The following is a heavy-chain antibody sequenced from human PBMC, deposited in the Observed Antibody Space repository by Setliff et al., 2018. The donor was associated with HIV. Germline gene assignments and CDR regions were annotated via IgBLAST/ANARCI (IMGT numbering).Heavy chain of an antibody. D-gene: IGHD6-25*01. J-gene: IGHJ6*02. V-gene: IGHV1-69*05. CDR2: IIPIFGTA. Sequence: SVMVSCKASGGTLSSYAISWVRQAPGQGLEWMGGIIPIFGTANYAQKFQGRVTITTDESTSTAYMELSSLRSEDTAVYYCARGAATILLSYYGMDVWGQGTTVTVSS. CDR1: GGTLSSYA. CDR3: ARGAATILLSYYGMDV.